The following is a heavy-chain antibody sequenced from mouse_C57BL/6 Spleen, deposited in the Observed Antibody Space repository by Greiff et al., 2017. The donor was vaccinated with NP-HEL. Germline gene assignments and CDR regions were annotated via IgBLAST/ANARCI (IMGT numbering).Heavy chain of an antibody. J-gene: IGHJ3*01. CDR1: GFNIKNTY. Sequence: VQLKQSVAELVRPGASVKLSCTASGFNIKNTYMHWVKQRPEQGLECIGRIDPANGNTQYSPKFQGKATITADTSSNTAYLQLSSLTSEDTAIYYGARGYYQEGFAYWGQGTLVTVSA. D-gene: IGHD1-1*01. CDR2: IDPANGNT. CDR3: ARGYYQEGFAY. V-gene: IGHV14-3*01.